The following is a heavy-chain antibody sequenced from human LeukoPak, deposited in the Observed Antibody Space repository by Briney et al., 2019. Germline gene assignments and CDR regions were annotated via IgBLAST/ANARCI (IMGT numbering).Heavy chain of an antibody. V-gene: IGHV1-46*01. D-gene: IGHD2-8*01. CDR1: GYTFTSYY. CDR3: ARDWAPGYCTNGVCYPTGYFDL. CDR2: INPSGGST. J-gene: IGHJ2*01. Sequence: ASVKVSCKASGYTFTSYYMHWVRQAPGQGLEWMGIINPSGGSTSYAQKFQGRVTMTRDMSTSTVYMELSSLRSEDTAVYYCARDWAPGYCTNGVCYPTGYFDLWGRGTLVTVSS.